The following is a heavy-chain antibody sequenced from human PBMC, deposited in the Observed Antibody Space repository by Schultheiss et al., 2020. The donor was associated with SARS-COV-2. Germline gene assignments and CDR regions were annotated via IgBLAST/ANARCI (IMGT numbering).Heavy chain of an antibody. CDR2: IKSKTDGGTT. CDR3: ARVSANFGYYYYMDV. Sequence: GGSLRLSCAASGFTFSNAWMSWVRQAPGKGLEWVGRIKSKTDGGTTDYAAPVKGRFTISRDDSKNTLYLQMNSLRAEDTAVYYCARVSANFGYYYYMDVWGKGTTVTVSS. V-gene: IGHV3-15*01. J-gene: IGHJ6*03. D-gene: IGHD3-3*01. CDR1: GFTFSNAW.